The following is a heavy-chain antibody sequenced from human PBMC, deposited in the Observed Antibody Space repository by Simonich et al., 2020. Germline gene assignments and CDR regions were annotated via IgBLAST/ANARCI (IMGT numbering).Heavy chain of an antibody. D-gene: IGHD7-27*01. Sequence: QVQLVQSGAEVKKPGASVKVSCKASGYTFTGYYMHWVRQAPGQGLEGMGWSNTKSGATNNAQKCTGRVTMTRDTSISTAYMELSRLRSDDTAVYYCARGRLTGDKGAFDIWGQGTMVTVSS. V-gene: IGHV1-2*02. J-gene: IGHJ3*02. CDR1: GYTFTGYY. CDR3: ARGRLTGDKGAFDI. CDR2: SNTKSGAT.